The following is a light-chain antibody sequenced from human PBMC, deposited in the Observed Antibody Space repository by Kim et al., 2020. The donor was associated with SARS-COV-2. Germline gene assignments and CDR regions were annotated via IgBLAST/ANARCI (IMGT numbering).Light chain of an antibody. CDR3: CSYAGTYTWV. CDR1: SRDVGGYKY. Sequence: GRSVTISCTGTSRDVGGYKYVSWCQQHPGKAPKLMTYDVDKRPSGVPDRFSASKSGNTASLTISGLQAEDEAAYYCCSYAGTYTWVFGGGTQLTVL. CDR2: DVD. V-gene: IGLV2-11*01. J-gene: IGLJ3*02.